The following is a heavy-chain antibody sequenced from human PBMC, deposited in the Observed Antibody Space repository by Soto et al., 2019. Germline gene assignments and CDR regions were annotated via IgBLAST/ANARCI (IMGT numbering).Heavy chain of an antibody. CDR1: GSTFSSYA. CDR3: AKDRYGDYGGIDY. J-gene: IGHJ4*02. D-gene: IGHD4-17*01. CDR2: ITGSGGST. V-gene: IGHV3-23*01. Sequence: GGSLRLSCAASGSTFSSYAMSWVRQAPGKGLEWVSVITGSGGSTYYADSVKGRFTISRDTSKNTLFLQMNSLRAEDTAVYYCAKDRYGDYGGIDYWGQGTMVTVSS.